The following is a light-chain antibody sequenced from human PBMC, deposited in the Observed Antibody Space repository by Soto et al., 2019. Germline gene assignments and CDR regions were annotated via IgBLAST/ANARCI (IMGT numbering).Light chain of an antibody. J-gene: IGKJ4*01. CDR1: QSVSSN. V-gene: IGKV3-20*01. Sequence: EIVMTQSPATLSVTPGERAPLSCRASQSVSSNFAWYQQKPGQAPRLLIYGASSRAPGIPDRFSGSGSGTDFTLTISRLEPEDFAVYYCQQFSSYPLTFGGGTKVDI. CDR2: GAS. CDR3: QQFSSYPLT.